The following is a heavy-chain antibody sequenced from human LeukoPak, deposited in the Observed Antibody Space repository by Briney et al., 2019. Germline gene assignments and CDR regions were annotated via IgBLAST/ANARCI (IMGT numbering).Heavy chain of an antibody. CDR2: INPNSGGT. CDR1: GYTFTGYY. Sequence: ASVKVSCTASGYTFTGYYMHWVRQAPGQGLEWMGRINPNSGGTNYAQKFQGRVTMTRDTSISTAYRELSRLRSDDTAVYYCARDRDGFWSGYHSFVYWGQGTLVTVSS. V-gene: IGHV1-2*06. D-gene: IGHD3-3*01. CDR3: ARDRDGFWSGYHSFVY. J-gene: IGHJ4*02.